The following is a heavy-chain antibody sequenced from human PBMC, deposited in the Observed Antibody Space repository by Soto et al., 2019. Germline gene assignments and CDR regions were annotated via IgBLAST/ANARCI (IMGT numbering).Heavy chain of an antibody. CDR1: GGSISGYY. CDR3: ASGSTGYSSSWYRY. CDR2: IYSGNT. D-gene: IGHD6-13*01. J-gene: IGHJ4*02. V-gene: IGHV4-59*08. Sequence: PSETLSLTCTISGGSISGYYWTWIRQSPGKGLEYIGYIYSGNTNYNPSLNSRVTISVDTSKNQFSLKLSSVTAADTAVYYCASGSTGYSSSWYRYWGQGTLVTVSS.